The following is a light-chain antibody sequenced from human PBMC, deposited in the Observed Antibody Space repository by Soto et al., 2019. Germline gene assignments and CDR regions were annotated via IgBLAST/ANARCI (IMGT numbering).Light chain of an antibody. CDR1: QGISTY. V-gene: IGKV1-9*01. J-gene: IGKJ4*01. CDR2: SAS. Sequence: DIQMTQSPSTLSASVGDRVTITCRASQGISTYLAWYQQMPGKAPKLLIYSASTLQSGVPSRFSGSGSGTEFTLTISSLQPEDFATYYCQQLNSYPSFGGGTKVEI. CDR3: QQLNSYPS.